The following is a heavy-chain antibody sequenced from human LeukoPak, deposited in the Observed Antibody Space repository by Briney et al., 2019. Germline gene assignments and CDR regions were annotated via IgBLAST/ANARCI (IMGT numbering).Heavy chain of an antibody. D-gene: IGHD4-17*01. CDR1: GFPFGDYG. Sequence: PGGSLRLSCAASGFPFGDYGLSWVRQAPGKGLEGVANIKQDGSEKYYVDSVKGRFTISRDNAKNSLYLQMNSLRAEDTAVYYCARDLGYGDYSYFDYWGQGTLVTVSS. CDR2: IKQDGSEK. CDR3: ARDLGYGDYSYFDY. J-gene: IGHJ4*02. V-gene: IGHV3-7*01.